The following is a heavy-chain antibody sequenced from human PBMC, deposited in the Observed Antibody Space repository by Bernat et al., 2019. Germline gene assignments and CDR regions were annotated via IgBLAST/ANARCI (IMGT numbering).Heavy chain of an antibody. J-gene: IGHJ4*02. Sequence: QVQLVESGGGLVKPGGSLRLSCAASGFTFSDYMSWIRQAPGKGLEWVSYISSSGSTIYYADSVKGRFTISRDNAKNSLYLQMNSLRAEDTAVYYCARDIGYYDATWGQGTLVTVSS. CDR3: ARDIGYYDAT. CDR2: ISSSGSTI. V-gene: IGHV3-11*01. D-gene: IGHD3-22*01. CDR1: GFTFSDY.